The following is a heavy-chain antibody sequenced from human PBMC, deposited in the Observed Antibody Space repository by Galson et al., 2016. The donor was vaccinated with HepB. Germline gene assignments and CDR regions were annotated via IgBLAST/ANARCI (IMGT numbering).Heavy chain of an antibody. J-gene: IGHJ6*01. CDR2: ISHDGSHK. D-gene: IGHD2-15*01. V-gene: IGHV3-30*04. CDR3: AALGVVVAPPDIAGACLDLGV. CDR1: GFTFRKYI. Sequence: SLRLSCAASGFTFRKYILYWVRQAPGKGLEWVAVISHDGSHKYYADSVKGRFTISRDNSKDTLYLQMKSLRPNDTAVYYCAALGVVVAPPDIAGACLDLGVWGQGTTFTVSS.